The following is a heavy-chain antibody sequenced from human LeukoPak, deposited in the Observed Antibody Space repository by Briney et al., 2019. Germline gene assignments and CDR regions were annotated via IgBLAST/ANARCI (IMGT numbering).Heavy chain of an antibody. CDR1: GFTFNNYA. CDR2: ISGGGEST. V-gene: IGHV3-23*01. D-gene: IGHD6-19*01. J-gene: IGHJ4*02. Sequence: GGSLRLSCEASGFTFNNYAMSWVRQAPGKGLKWVSGISGGGESTYYADSMKGRFTISRDNSKNTLYLQLDSLRVDDTAVYYCAKEERSCAGWSIDYWGQGTLVIVSS. CDR3: AKEERSCAGWSIDY.